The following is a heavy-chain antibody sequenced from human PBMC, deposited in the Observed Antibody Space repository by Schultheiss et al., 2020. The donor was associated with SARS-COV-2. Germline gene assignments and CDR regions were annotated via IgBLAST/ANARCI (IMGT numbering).Heavy chain of an antibody. CDR1: GGSISSYY. J-gene: IGHJ4*02. V-gene: IGHV4-59*08. Sequence: SETLSLTCSVSGGSISSYYWSWIRQPPGKGLEWTGYIYHSGSTNSNPSLKSRVTISVDTSKNQFSLKLSSVTAADTAVYYCARGVEWELLLGFWGQGALGTVSS. CDR2: IYHSGST. D-gene: IGHD1-26*01. CDR3: ARGVEWELLLGF.